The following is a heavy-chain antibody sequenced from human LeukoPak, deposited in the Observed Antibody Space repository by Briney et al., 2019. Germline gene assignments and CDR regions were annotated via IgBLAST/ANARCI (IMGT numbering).Heavy chain of an antibody. Sequence: SETLSLTCIVSGGSISSYYWSWIRQPPGKGLEWIGYIYYSGSTNYNPSLKSRVTISVDTSKNQFSLKLSSVTAADTAVYYCATLFGGNYFDYWGQGTLVTVSS. CDR2: IYYSGST. CDR3: ATLFGGNYFDY. D-gene: IGHD3-10*01. J-gene: IGHJ4*02. V-gene: IGHV4-59*01. CDR1: GGSISSYY.